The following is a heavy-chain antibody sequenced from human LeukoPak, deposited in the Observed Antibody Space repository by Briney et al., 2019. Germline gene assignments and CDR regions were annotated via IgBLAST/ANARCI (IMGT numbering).Heavy chain of an antibody. V-gene: IGHV3-30-3*01. D-gene: IGHD3-10*01. Sequence: PGMSLRLSCAASGFTFGVYTMHWVRQAPAKGLEWVAFISYDGSNKYYADSVKGRFTISRDNPKNTSYLEMNSLRDEDTAVYYCARSFRDYFDAFDIWGQGTMVTVSS. J-gene: IGHJ3*02. CDR1: GFTFGVYT. CDR2: ISYDGSNK. CDR3: ARSFRDYFDAFDI.